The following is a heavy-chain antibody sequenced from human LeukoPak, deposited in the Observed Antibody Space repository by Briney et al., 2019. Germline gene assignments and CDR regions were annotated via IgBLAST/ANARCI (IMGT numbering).Heavy chain of an antibody. D-gene: IGHD2-21*02. CDR1: GGSISSGDYY. Sequence: PSQTLSLTCTVSGGSISSGDYYWSWIRQPPGKGLEWIGYIYYSGSTYYNPSLKSRVTISVDTSKNQFSLKLSSVTAADTAVYYCARDPPASSCGGDCPPHWGQGTLVTVSS. CDR3: ARDPPASSCGGDCPPH. CDR2: IYYSGST. J-gene: IGHJ4*02. V-gene: IGHV4-30-4*01.